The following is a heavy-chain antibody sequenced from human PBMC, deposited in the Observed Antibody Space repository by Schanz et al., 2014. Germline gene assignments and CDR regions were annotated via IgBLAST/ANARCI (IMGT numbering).Heavy chain of an antibody. CDR1: GFTFSSYG. J-gene: IGHJ4*02. CDR3: ARANYRRKINFDY. Sequence: QVQLVESGGGLVKPGGSLRLSCAASGFTFSSYGMHWVRQAPGKGLEWVAAMSYDGSIKYYGDSVKGRFTMSRDNSKNTLYLQMNSLRAEDTAVYYCARANYRRKINFDYWGRGTLVTVSS. D-gene: IGHD3-10*01. CDR2: MSYDGSIK. V-gene: IGHV3-33*01.